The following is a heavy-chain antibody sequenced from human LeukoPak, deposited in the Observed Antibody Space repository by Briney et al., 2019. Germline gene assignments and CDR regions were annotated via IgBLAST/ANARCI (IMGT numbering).Heavy chain of an antibody. V-gene: IGHV3-30-3*01. J-gene: IGHJ4*02. Sequence: PGRSLRLSCAASGFTFSSYAMHWVRQAPGKGLEWVAVISYDGSNKYYADSVKGRFTISRDNSKNTLYLQMNSLRAEDTAVYYCAKDNEVDYWGQGTLVTVSS. CDR3: AKDNEVDY. CDR2: ISYDGSNK. D-gene: IGHD1-1*01. CDR1: GFTFSSYA.